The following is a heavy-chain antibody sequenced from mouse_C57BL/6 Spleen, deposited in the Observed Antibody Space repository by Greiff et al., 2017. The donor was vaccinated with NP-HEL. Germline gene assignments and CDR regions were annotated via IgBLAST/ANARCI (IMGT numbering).Heavy chain of an antibody. V-gene: IGHV14-2*01. D-gene: IGHD1-1*01. J-gene: IGHJ2*01. CDR3: AVYYYGSSPDYFDY. Sequence: EVQLQQSGAELVKPGASVKLSCTASGFNIKDYYMHWVKQRTEQGLEWIGRIDPEDGDTKYAPKFQGKATITADTSSNTAYLQLSSLTSEDTAVYYCAVYYYGSSPDYFDYWGQGTTLTVSS. CDR2: IDPEDGDT. CDR1: GFNIKDYY.